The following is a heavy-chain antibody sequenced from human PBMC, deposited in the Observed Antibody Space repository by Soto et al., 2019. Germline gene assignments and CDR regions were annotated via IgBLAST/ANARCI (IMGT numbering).Heavy chain of an antibody. J-gene: IGHJ4*02. D-gene: IGHD1-26*01. CDR1: GFSFSSYG. V-gene: IGHV1-18*04. CDR3: ARGYWENTFDY. CDR2: ISVDNGNS. Sequence: QVQMVQSGAEVKKPGASVRVSCKASGFSFSSYGIGWVRQAPGQGLEWMGWISVDNGNSKYAQKIQGRVTMTTDTSTSTAYMDLRSLRSDDTAVYYCARGYWENTFDYWGQGTLVIVSP.